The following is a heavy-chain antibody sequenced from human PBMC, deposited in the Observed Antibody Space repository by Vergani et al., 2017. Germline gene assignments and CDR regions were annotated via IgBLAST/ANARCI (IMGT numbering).Heavy chain of an antibody. CDR1: GFTFTGSY. CDR2: ISTNGLTV. Sequence: QVQLVESGGGLVKPGGSLRLSCAASGFTFTGSYMTWIRQAPGKGLEWIAYISTNGLTVYYADSVRGRFTISRDNAKNSLYLQMNSLRAEDTAVYHCARPSAPGDYDALDIWGQGTMVTVSS. CDR3: ARPSAPGDYDALDI. V-gene: IGHV3-11*04. J-gene: IGHJ3*02. D-gene: IGHD4-17*01.